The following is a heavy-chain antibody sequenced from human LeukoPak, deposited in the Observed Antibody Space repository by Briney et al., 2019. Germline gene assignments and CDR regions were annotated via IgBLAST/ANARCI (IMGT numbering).Heavy chain of an antibody. CDR1: GGTFSSYA. D-gene: IGHD1-26*01. CDR2: IIPIFSTA. Sequence: SVKVSCKASGGTFSSYAISWVRQAPGQGLEWMGGIIPIFSTANYAQKFQGRVTIIADESTSTAYMELSSLRSEDTAVYYCASPIVGATTVYAFDIWGQGTMVTVSS. CDR3: ASPIVGATTVYAFDI. V-gene: IGHV1-69*13. J-gene: IGHJ3*02.